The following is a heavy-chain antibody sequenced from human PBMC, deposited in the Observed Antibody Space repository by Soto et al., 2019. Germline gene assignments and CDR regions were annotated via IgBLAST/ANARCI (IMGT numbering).Heavy chain of an antibody. CDR3: AKGGRQWLVTSDFNY. V-gene: IGHV3-23*05. D-gene: IGHD6-19*01. J-gene: IGHJ4*02. CDR1: GFTFSSYA. CDR2: YSGST. Sequence: GGSLRLSCAASGFTFSSYAMSWVRQAPGKGLEWIGYIYYSGSTYYNPSLKSRVTISVDSSKNTVSLEMTSLRAEDTAVYYCAKGGRQWLVTSDFNYWGQGALVTVSS.